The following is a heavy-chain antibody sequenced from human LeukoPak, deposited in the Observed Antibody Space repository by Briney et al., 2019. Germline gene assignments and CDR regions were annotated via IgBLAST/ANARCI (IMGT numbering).Heavy chain of an antibody. J-gene: IGHJ6*03. CDR3: ARVDYYGSGSYYVYYYCYYMDV. Sequence: GGSLRLSCAASGFTFSSYWMSRVRQAPGKGLEWVANIKQDGSEKYYVDSVKGRFTISRDNAKNSLYLQMNSLRAEDTAVYYCARVDYYGSGSYYVYYYCYYMDVWGKGTTVTISS. D-gene: IGHD3-10*01. CDR2: IKQDGSEK. V-gene: IGHV3-7*01. CDR1: GFTFSSYW.